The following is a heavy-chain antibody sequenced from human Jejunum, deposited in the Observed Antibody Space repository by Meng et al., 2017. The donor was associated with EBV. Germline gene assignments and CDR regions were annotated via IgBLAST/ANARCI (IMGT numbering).Heavy chain of an antibody. CDR1: GFTSNSHT. CDR2: ITDSGGST. CDR3: AKLTRA. J-gene: IGHJ5*02. Sequence: EVQLVESGGGLVQRGGSLSLSCASAGFTSNSHTMSWVRQAPGKGLEWVSAITDSGGSTYYTDSVKGRFTISRDNSKNTLYLQMNSLRAEDTAVYYCAKLTRAWGQGTLVTVSS. V-gene: IGHV3-23*04.